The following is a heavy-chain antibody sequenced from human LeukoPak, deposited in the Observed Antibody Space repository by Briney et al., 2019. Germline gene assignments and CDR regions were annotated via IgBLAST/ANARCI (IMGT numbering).Heavy chain of an antibody. Sequence: GGSLRLSCAASGFTFSSYWMYWVRQAPWKELVWVSRINSEGSSTTYADAVKGRFTISRDNAKNTPYLQMNSLSAEDTAVYYCATVGVGGDAFDFWGQGTMVTVSA. D-gene: IGHD2-15*01. CDR1: GFTFSSYW. V-gene: IGHV3-74*01. CDR2: INSEGSST. CDR3: ATVGVGGDAFDF. J-gene: IGHJ3*01.